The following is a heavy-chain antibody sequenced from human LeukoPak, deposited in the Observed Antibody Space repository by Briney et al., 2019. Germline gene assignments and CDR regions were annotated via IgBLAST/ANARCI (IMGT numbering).Heavy chain of an antibody. V-gene: IGHV1-69*04. J-gene: IGHJ4*02. CDR2: IIPILGIA. D-gene: IGHD2-15*01. CDR3: ARDGRYCSGGSCNHIDY. CDR1: GGTFSSYA. Sequence: SVKVSCKASGGTFSSYAISWVRQAPGQGLEWKGRIIPILGIANYAQKFQGRVTITADKSTSTAYMELSSLRSEDTAVYYCARDGRYCSGGSCNHIDYWGQGTLVTVSS.